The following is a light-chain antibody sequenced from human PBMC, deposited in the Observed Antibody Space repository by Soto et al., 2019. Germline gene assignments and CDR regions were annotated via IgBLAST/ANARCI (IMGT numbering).Light chain of an antibody. CDR3: QQYGSSPT. V-gene: IGKV3D-20*01. J-gene: IGKJ4*01. Sequence: EIVLTQSPATPSFSPGERATLSCGGSQSVSSSYLAWYQQKPGLAPRLLIYDASSRATGIPDRFSGSGSGTDFTLTISRLEPEDFAVYCCQQYGSSPTFGGGTKVDIK. CDR1: QSVSSSY. CDR2: DAS.